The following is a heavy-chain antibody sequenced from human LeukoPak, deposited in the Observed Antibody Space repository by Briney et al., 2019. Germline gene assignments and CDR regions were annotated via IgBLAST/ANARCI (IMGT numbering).Heavy chain of an antibody. J-gene: IGHJ4*02. CDR1: GFTFSSYA. Sequence: GGSLRLSCAASGFTFSSYAMSWVRQAPGKGLGWVSAISGSGGSTYYADSVKGRFTISRHNSKNTLYLKMNSLRAEDTAVYYCGKGSRSGWYCYFDYWGQGTLVTVSS. D-gene: IGHD6-19*01. CDR2: ISGSGGST. CDR3: GKGSRSGWYCYFDY. V-gene: IGHV3-23*01.